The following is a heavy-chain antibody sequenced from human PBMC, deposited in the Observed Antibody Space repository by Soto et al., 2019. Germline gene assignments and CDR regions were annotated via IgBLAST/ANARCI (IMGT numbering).Heavy chain of an antibody. D-gene: IGHD1-7*01. V-gene: IGHV1-69*01. CDR3: ARGRSLELGDAFDI. Sequence: QVQLVQSGAEVKKPGSSVKVSCKASGGTFSSYAISWLRQAPGQGLEWMGGIITSFGTANYAHKFQGRVTNTADESTSTAYMELSSLRSEDTAVYYCARGRSLELGDAFDIWGQGTMVTVSS. J-gene: IGHJ3*02. CDR1: GGTFSSYA. CDR2: IITSFGTA.